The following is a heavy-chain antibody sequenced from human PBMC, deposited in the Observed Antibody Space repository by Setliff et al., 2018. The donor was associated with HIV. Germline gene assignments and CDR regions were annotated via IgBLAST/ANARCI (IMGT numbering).Heavy chain of an antibody. CDR2: IVPLLSVA. CDR1: GGNFGNSA. V-gene: IGHV1-69*10. Sequence: SVKVSCKASGGNFGNSAIGWVRQAPGQGLEWVGGIVPLLSVANYARKFQDRVTMTADKSTTTAYMELRSLTSEDTAVYYCATGWSEDPTPLQVEYFQHWGQGTLVTVSS. D-gene: IGHD1-1*01. J-gene: IGHJ1*01. CDR3: ATGWSEDPTPLQVEYFQH.